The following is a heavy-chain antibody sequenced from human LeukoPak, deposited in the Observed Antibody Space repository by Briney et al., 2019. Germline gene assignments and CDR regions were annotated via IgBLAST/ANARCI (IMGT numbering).Heavy chain of an antibody. Sequence: KPSETLSLTCTVSGGSISSYYWSWIRQPPGKGLEWIGSIYYSGSTYYNPSLNSRVTISVATSKNQFSLKLSSVTAADTAVYYCARENVYDYVWGSYRAFDPWGQGTLVTVSS. J-gene: IGHJ5*02. CDR1: GGSISSYY. D-gene: IGHD3-16*02. CDR2: IYYSGST. CDR3: ARENVYDYVWGSYRAFDP. V-gene: IGHV4-59*05.